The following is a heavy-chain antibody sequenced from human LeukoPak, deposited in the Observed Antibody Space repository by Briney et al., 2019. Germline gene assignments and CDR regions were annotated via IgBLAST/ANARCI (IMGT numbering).Heavy chain of an antibody. CDR2: ISSSSSYI. J-gene: IGHJ4*02. D-gene: IGHD6-13*01. CDR3: ARASIAAAGHTLDFDY. V-gene: IGHV3-21*01. Sequence: PGGSLRLSCAASGFTFTSYSMSWVRQAPGKGLEWVSSISSSSSYIYYADSVKGRFTISRDNAKNSLYLQMNSLRAEDTAVYYCARASIAAAGHTLDFDYWGQGTLVTVSS. CDR1: GFTFTSYS.